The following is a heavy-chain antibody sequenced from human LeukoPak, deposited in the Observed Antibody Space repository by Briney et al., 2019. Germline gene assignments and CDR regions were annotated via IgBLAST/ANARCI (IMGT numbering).Heavy chain of an antibody. V-gene: IGHV1-2*02. CDR3: ARGASRSFDL. Sequence: ASVKVSCKASGYSFNDKYLHWVRQAPGQGLEWMGSINPNSGGTNYAQKLQGRVTMTTDTSTSTAYMELSSLRSEDTAVYYCARGASRSFDLWGQGTLVTVSS. CDR2: INPNSGGT. CDR1: GYSFNDKY. J-gene: IGHJ4*02.